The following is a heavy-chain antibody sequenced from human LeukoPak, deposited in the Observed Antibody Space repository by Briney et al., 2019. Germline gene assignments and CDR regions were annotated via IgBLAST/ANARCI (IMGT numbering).Heavy chain of an antibody. CDR3: AKSEQEPMNYFDY. CDR2: FRGSDGST. Sequence: PGRSLRLSCAASGFTFSSFAMSSVRQAPGKGLEWVSGFRGSDGSTDYADSVKGRFTIFRDNSKNTLYLQMTSLRADDTAVYYCAKSEQEPMNYFDYWGQGTLVIVSS. J-gene: IGHJ4*02. V-gene: IGHV3-23*01. CDR1: GFTFSSFA.